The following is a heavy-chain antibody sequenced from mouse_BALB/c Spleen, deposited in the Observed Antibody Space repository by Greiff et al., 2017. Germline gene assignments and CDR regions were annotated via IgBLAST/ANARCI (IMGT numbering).Heavy chain of an antibody. V-gene: IGHV1-5*01. Sequence: EVQVVESGTVLARPGASVKMSCKASGYTFTSYWMHWVKQRPGQGLEWIGAIYPGNSDTSYNQKFKGKATLTVDKSSSTAYMHLNSLTSEDSAVYYCARTPSYGNYAMDYWGQGTSVTVSS. CDR1: GYTFTSYW. CDR2: IYPGNSDT. J-gene: IGHJ4*01. CDR3: ARTPSYGNYAMDY. D-gene: IGHD2-10*01.